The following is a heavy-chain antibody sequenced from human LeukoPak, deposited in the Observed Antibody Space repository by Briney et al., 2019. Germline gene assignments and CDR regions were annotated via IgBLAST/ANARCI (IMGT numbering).Heavy chain of an antibody. Sequence: ASVKVSCKASGYTFTGYYMHWVRQAPGQGLEWMGWINPNSGGTNYAQKFQGRVTMTRGTSISTAYMELSRLRSDDTAVYYCARDLYTESGRDDYWGQGTLVTVSS. J-gene: IGHJ4*02. V-gene: IGHV1-2*02. D-gene: IGHD2-2*02. CDR3: ARDLYTESGRDDY. CDR1: GYTFTGYY. CDR2: INPNSGGT.